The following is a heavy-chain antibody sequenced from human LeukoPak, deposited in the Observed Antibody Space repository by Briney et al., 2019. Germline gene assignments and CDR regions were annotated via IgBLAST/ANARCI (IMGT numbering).Heavy chain of an antibody. V-gene: IGHV5-51*01. Sequence: GESLKISCKGGGYSFTTYWVAWVRRVPGKDLEWMGIIYPDDSDTRYNPSFRGHVTISADKSINTAYLQWNSLRASDTATYYCARLHTVVRFLDFWGHGTQVTVSS. CDR1: GYSFTTYW. CDR3: ARLHTVVRFLDF. J-gene: IGHJ4*01. D-gene: IGHD2-21*01. CDR2: IYPDDSDT.